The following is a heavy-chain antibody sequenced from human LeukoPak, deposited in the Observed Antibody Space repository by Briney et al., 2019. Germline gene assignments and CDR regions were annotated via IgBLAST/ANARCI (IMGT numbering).Heavy chain of an antibody. CDR1: GFTFSSYS. J-gene: IGHJ3*02. CDR2: ISSSSSYI. CDR3: ARDIGYYYDSSNQDAFDI. Sequence: NPGGSLRLSCAASGFTFSSYSMNWVRQAPGKGLEWVSSISSSSSYIYYADSVKGRFTISRDNAKNSLYLQMNSLRAEDTAVYYSARDIGYYYDSSNQDAFDIWGQGTMVTVSS. D-gene: IGHD3-22*01. V-gene: IGHV3-21*01.